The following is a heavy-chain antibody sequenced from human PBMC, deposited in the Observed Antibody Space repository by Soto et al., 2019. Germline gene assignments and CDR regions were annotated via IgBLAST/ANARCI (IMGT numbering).Heavy chain of an antibody. V-gene: IGHV4-31*03. Sequence: PSETLSLTCTVSGGSISSGDYYWSWIRQHPGKGLEWIGYIYYSGRSYFNPSLKSRVTISVDTSKNQFSLNLSSVTAADTAVFYCARVQLWKYYYNGMDVWGQGTTVTVS. D-gene: IGHD5-18*01. CDR3: ARVQLWKYYYNGMDV. J-gene: IGHJ6*02. CDR1: GGSISSGDYY. CDR2: IYYSGRS.